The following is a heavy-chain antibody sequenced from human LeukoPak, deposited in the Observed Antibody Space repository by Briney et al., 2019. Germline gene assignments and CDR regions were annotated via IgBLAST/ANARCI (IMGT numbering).Heavy chain of an antibody. CDR2: INPNSGGT. D-gene: IGHD4-17*01. V-gene: IGHV1-2*02. CDR1: GYTFTGYY. CDR3: ARVLDYGDSYFDY. J-gene: IGHJ4*02. Sequence: ASVKVSCKASGYTFTGYYMHWVRQAPVQGLEWMGWINPNSGGTNYAQKFQGRVTMTRDTSISTAYMELSRLRSDDTAVYYCARVLDYGDSYFDYWGQGTLVTVSS.